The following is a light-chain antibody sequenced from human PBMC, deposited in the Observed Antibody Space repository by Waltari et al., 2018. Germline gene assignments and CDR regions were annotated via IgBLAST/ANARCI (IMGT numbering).Light chain of an antibody. J-gene: IGKJ4*01. V-gene: IGKV1-12*01. Sequence: DIQMTQSPSSVSASVGDSVTITCRASQGLSGCLAWYQQKPGKAPKLLINSASTLQSGVPSSFRGSGSGTEYTLPISSLLPEDFATYFCQQAHSWPLAFGGGTEV. CDR1: QGLSGC. CDR3: QQAHSWPLA. CDR2: SAS.